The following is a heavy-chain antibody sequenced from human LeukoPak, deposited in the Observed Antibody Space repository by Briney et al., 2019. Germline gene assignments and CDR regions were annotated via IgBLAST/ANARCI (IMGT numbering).Heavy chain of an antibody. V-gene: IGHV3-23*01. Sequence: GGSLRLSCAASGFTFSSYAMSWVRQAPGKGLEWVSAISGSGGSTYYADSVKGRFTISRDSSKNTLYLQMNSLRAEDTAVYYCAKDWDSSGYYNYWGQGTLVTVSS. J-gene: IGHJ4*02. D-gene: IGHD3-22*01. CDR3: AKDWDSSGYYNY. CDR2: ISGSGGST. CDR1: GFTFSSYA.